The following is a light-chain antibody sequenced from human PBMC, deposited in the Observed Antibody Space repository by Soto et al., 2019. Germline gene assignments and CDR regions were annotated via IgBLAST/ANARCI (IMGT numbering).Light chain of an antibody. Sequence: QVTQSPSSLSASVGGGVTIACLASQSIVTYLNWYLQKPGKAPKLLIYAASNLQSGVPSRFSGSGSGTDFTLTISSLQPEDFATYFCQQIYSIPLWTFGEG. CDR2: AAS. CDR3: QQIYSIPLWT. CDR1: QSIVTY. J-gene: IGKJ1*01. V-gene: IGKV1-39*01.